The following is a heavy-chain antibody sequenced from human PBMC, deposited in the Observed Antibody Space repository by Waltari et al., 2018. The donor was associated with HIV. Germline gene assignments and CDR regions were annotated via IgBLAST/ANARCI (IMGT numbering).Heavy chain of an antibody. CDR2: IDWDDDK. D-gene: IGHD7-27*01. Sequence: QVTLRESGPALVKSTQTLTLTCSFSGFSLTTSGMCVSWIRQTPGKALEWLARIDWDDDKYYTTSLGTRLTVSKDTSRNQVILTMKNVDPEDTGTYYCARALTGSEAFDSWGQGTTVTVSS. V-gene: IGHV2-70*15. CDR1: GFSLTTSGMC. CDR3: ARALTGSEAFDS. J-gene: IGHJ3*01.